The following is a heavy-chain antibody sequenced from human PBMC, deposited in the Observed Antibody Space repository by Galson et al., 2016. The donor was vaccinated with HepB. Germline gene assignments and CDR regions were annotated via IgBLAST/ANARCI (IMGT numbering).Heavy chain of an antibody. Sequence: CAIPGDSVSTNSVTWNWLRQSPSRGLEWLGRTYYMSKWNSDYVPSFKSRITINSDKTKNQFSLQLNYVTPDDTAGDYCARGRNHAFEIWGQGTMVTVSS. CDR2: TYYMSKWNS. J-gene: IGHJ3*02. CDR1: GDSVSTNSVT. CDR3: ARGRNHAFEI. V-gene: IGHV6-1*01.